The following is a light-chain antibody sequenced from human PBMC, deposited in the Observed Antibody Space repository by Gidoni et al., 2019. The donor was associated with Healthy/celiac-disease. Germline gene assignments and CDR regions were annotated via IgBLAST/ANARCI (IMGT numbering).Light chain of an antibody. CDR1: QSVSSN. J-gene: IGKJ2*01. CDR2: GAY. Sequence: IVLTQSPATLSVSPVERATLSCRASQSVSSNLAWYQQKPGQAPRLLIYGAYTRATGIPARFSGSGYGTEFTLTIRSLQSEDFAVYYCQQYNNWTLYTFGQGTKLEIK. V-gene: IGKV3-15*01. CDR3: QQYNNWTLYT.